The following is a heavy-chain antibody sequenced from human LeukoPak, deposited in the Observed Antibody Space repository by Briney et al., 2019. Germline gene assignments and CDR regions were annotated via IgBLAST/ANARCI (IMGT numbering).Heavy chain of an antibody. Sequence: ASVTVSCTASGYTFTGYYMHWVRQAPGQGLEWMGWINPNSGGTNYAQKFQGRVTMPRDTSISTAYMELSRLRSDDTAVYYCARGSYSSSWYKFDPWGQGTLVTVSS. J-gene: IGHJ5*02. D-gene: IGHD6-13*01. CDR1: GYTFTGYY. CDR2: INPNSGGT. CDR3: ARGSYSSSWYKFDP. V-gene: IGHV1-2*02.